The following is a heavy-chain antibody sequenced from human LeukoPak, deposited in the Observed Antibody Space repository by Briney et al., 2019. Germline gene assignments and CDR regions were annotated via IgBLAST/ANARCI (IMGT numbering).Heavy chain of an antibody. CDR1: AFTLSSYG. CDR3: AKGKRYCSITTCYEDAFYI. D-gene: IGHD2-2*01. J-gene: IGHJ3*02. Sequence: GGSLRLSCAASAFTLSSYGMSWVRQAPGKGLEWVSAVGGSDYSTYYADSVKGRFTISRDHSKNTLYLQMNSLRAGDTAVYYCAKGKRYCSITTCYEDAFYIWGQGTMVTVSS. V-gene: IGHV3-23*01. CDR2: VGGSDYST.